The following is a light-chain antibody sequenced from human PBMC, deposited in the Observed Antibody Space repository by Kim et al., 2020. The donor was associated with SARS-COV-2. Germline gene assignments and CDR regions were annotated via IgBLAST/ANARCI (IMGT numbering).Light chain of an antibody. CDR3: QYLYEYRGT. Sequence: DIQMTQSPSTLSASVGDRVTITCRASQTISGWLAWYKQKPGKAPKLLIYDASGLEGGVPSRFSGSGSGTEFTLTISSLQPDDFATYTVQYLYEYRGTFGQGDKVEIK. V-gene: IGKV1-5*01. CDR1: QTISGW. J-gene: IGKJ1*01. CDR2: DAS.